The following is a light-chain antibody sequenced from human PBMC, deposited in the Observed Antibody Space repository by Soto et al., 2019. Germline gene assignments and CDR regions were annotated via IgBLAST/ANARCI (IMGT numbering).Light chain of an antibody. CDR2: GAS. Sequence: ELVWPQSPATLSLSPGERATLSCRASQSVSSSYLAWYQQKPGQAPRLLIYGASSRATGIPDRFSGSGSGTDFTLTISRLEPEDFAVYYCQQYGSSPPITFGQGTRLEIK. CDR3: QQYGSSPPIT. J-gene: IGKJ5*01. CDR1: QSVSSSY. V-gene: IGKV3-20*01.